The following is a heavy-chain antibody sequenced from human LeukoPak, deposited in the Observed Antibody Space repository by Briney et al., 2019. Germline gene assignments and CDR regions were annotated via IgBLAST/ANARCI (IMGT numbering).Heavy chain of an antibody. D-gene: IGHD2-2*01. V-gene: IGHV3-30-3*01. J-gene: IGHJ1*01. Sequence: PGRSLRLSCAASGFTFSSYAMHWVRQAPGKGLEWVAVISYDGSNKYYADSVKGRFTISRDNSKNTLYLQMNSLRAEDTAVYYCARVRKVPAGPFQHWGQGTLVTVSS. CDR2: ISYDGSNK. CDR3: ARVRKVPAGPFQH. CDR1: GFTFSSYA.